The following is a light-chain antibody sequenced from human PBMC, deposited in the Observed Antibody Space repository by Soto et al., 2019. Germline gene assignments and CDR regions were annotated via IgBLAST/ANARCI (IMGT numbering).Light chain of an antibody. V-gene: IGKV3-15*01. Sequence: EKVMTQSPATLSVSPGERATLSCGASQSVRSNVAWYQQKPGQPPRLLIYDASTRATGIPSRFSGSGSGTEFTLTISDVQPEDFALYYCHQRQSWPRTFGQGTKLDIK. CDR1: QSVRSN. J-gene: IGKJ1*01. CDR3: HQRQSWPRT. CDR2: DAS.